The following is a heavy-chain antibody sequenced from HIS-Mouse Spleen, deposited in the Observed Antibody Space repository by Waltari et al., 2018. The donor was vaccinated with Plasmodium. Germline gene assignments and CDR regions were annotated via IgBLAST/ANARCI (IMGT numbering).Heavy chain of an antibody. J-gene: IGHJ3*02. D-gene: IGHD3-10*01. CDR3: ARGSAGDAFDI. Sequence: EVQLVESGGGLVQPGGSLRLSCAASGFTVSRIYMTWVRQAPGKGLEWVSVIYSGGSTYYADSVKGRFTISRDNSKNTLYLQMNSLRAEDTAVYYCARGSAGDAFDIWGQGTMVTVSS. V-gene: IGHV3-66*01. CDR1: GFTVSRIY. CDR2: IYSGGST.